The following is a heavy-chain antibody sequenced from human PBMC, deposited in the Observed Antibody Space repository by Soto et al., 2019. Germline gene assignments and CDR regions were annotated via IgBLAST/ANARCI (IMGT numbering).Heavy chain of an antibody. CDR1: GGSISSSSYY. CDR2: IYYSGST. J-gene: IGHJ6*02. D-gene: IGHD3-22*01. CDR3: AILLYYDSSGFEGVGMDV. V-gene: IGHV4-39*01. Sequence: SETLSLTCTVSGGSISSSSYYWGWIRQPPGKGLEWIGSIYYSGSTYYNPSLKSRVTISVDTSKNQFSLKLSSVTAADTAVYYCAILLYYDSSGFEGVGMDVWGQATTVT.